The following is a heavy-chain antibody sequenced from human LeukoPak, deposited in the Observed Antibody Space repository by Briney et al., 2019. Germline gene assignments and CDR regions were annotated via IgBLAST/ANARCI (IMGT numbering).Heavy chain of an antibody. CDR3: AIRVPNANMVSAFYA. J-gene: IGHJ3*01. Sequence: PGESLKIYCKCPGYSFTKYWMGWVRQMPGKGLEWMGIIYPGDSATRYSPSFQGQVTISADKSISTAYLQWSSLKASDTAMYYCAIRVPNANMVSAFYACGAGEMVTVSS. D-gene: IGHD2-8*01. CDR2: IYPGDSAT. CDR1: GYSFTKYW. V-gene: IGHV5-51*01.